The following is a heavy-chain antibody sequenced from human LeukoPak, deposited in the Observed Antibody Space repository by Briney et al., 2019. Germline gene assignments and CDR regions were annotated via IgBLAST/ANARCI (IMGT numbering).Heavy chain of an antibody. CDR3: ASRDTAMAVDY. V-gene: IGHV4-34*01. CDR2: INHSGST. Sequence: SETLSLTCAVYGGSFSGYYWSWIRQPPGKGLEWIGEINHSGSTNYNPSLKSRVTISVDTSKNQFSLKLSSVTAADTAVYYCASRDTAMAVDYWGQGTLVTVSS. J-gene: IGHJ4*02. CDR1: GGSFSGYY. D-gene: IGHD5-18*01.